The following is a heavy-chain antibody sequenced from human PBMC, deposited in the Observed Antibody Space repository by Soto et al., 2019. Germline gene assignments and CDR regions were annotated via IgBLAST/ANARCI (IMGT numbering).Heavy chain of an antibody. CDR1: AFTFSSYR. V-gene: IGHV3-30*18. Sequence: QVQLVESGGGVVQPGRSLRLSCAASAFTFSSYRIHWVRQAPGKGLDWVAVISYDASDKYYADSVKGRFTISRDNSKNTPYLQMNSLRAEDTAVYYCVKERYGQLWLEDYGMDVWGQGTTVTVSS. CDR3: VKERYGQLWLEDYGMDV. D-gene: IGHD5-18*01. CDR2: ISYDASDK. J-gene: IGHJ6*02.